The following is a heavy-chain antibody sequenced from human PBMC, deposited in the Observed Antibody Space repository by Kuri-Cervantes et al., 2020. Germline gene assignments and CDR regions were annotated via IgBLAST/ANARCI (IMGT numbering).Heavy chain of an antibody. Sequence: GESPKISCAVSGFMFTDFNMNWVRQAPGKGLEWVSYISGDSSITYYADSMRGRFTVSRDNAKKSLYLQLSSLRGEDTAVYYCAREGRGWYGAGDYWGQGTLVTVSS. V-gene: IGHV3-48*01. D-gene: IGHD6-19*01. CDR2: ISGDSSIT. J-gene: IGHJ4*02. CDR3: AREGRGWYGAGDY. CDR1: GFMFTDFN.